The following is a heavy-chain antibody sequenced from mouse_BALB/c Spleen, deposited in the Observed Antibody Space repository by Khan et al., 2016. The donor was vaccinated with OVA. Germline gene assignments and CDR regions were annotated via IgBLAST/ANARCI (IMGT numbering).Heavy chain of an antibody. V-gene: IGHV1S136*01. D-gene: IGHD1-1*01. CDR3: ARRDDFGSSSCAY. J-gene: IGHJ3*01. Sequence: VQLKESGPELVKPGASVKMSCKASGYTFTSYVMHWVKQKPGQGLEWIGYINPYNDGTKYNEKFKGKATLTSDKSSSTAYMELSSLTSEDSAVYYCARRDDFGSSSCAYWGQGTLVTVSA. CDR1: GYTFTSYV. CDR2: INPYNDGT.